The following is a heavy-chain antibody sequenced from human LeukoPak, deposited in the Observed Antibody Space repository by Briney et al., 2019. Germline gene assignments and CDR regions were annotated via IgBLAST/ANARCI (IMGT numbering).Heavy chain of an antibody. CDR2: IYSGGST. D-gene: IGHD5-24*01. CDR1: GFTVSSNY. Sequence: GGSLRLSCAASGFTVSSNYMSWVRQAPGKGLEWVSVIYSGGSTYYADSVKGRFTISRDNSKNTLYLQMNSLRAEDTAVYYCARDTRWLHQLNYFDYWGQGTLVTVSS. V-gene: IGHV3-53*01. J-gene: IGHJ4*02. CDR3: ARDTRWLHQLNYFDY.